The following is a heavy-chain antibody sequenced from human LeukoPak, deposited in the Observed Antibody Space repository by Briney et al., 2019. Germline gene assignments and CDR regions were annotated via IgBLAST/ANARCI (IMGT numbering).Heavy chain of an antibody. Sequence: PSETLSLTCTVSGGSISTYSWNWIRQPPGQGLEWIGYVNNHGGTYNNPSLKSRVTVSLDMSKNQFSLKLSSATAVDTAVYYCARDAGGTWFDPWGQGILVTVSS. CDR2: VNNHGGT. V-gene: IGHV4-59*01. CDR3: ARDAGGTWFDP. CDR1: GGSISTYS. J-gene: IGHJ5*02.